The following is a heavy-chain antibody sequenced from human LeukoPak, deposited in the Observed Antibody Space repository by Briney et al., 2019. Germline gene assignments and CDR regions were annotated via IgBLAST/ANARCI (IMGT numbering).Heavy chain of an antibody. CDR1: GFTFSSYW. Sequence: PGGSLRLSYAASGFTFSSYWMSWVRQAPGKGLEWVANIKQDGSEKYYVDSVKGRFTISRDNAKNSLYLQMNSLRAEDTAVYYCARDIFNGDYDYWGQGTLVTVSS. D-gene: IGHD4-11*01. CDR3: ARDIFNGDYDY. J-gene: IGHJ4*02. V-gene: IGHV3-7*01. CDR2: IKQDGSEK.